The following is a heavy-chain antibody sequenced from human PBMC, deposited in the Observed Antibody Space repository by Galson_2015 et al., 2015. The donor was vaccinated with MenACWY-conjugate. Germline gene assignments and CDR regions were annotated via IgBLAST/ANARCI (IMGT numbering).Heavy chain of an antibody. CDR3: ARTRRYTSYYFYYYIDV. D-gene: IGHD5-12*01. Sequence: PALVKPTQTLTLTCTFSGFSLSTPEMCVSWIRQSPGKALEWIARIDWDDNRYYSPSLKTRLTISKDTSKNQGVLSMTNMDPVDTATYYCARTRRYTSYYFYYYIDVWGKGTTVTVSS. CDR1: GFSLSTPEMC. CDR2: IDWDDNR. J-gene: IGHJ6*03. V-gene: IGHV2-70*10.